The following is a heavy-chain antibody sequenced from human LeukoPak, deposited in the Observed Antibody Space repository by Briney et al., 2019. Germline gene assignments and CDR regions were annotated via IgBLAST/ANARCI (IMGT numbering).Heavy chain of an antibody. CDR1: GGTFSSYA. CDR3: ARSPYGSGSYHWFDP. D-gene: IGHD3-10*01. CDR2: IIPIFGTA. V-gene: IGHV1-69*13. Sequence: SVKVSCKASGGTFSSYAISWVRQAPGQGLEWMGGIIPIFGTANYAQKFQDRVTITADESTSTAYMELSSLRSEDTAVYYCARSPYGSGSYHWFDPWGQGTLVTVSS. J-gene: IGHJ5*02.